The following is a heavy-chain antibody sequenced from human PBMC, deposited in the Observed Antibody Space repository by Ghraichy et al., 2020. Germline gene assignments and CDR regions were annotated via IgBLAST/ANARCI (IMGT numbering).Heavy chain of an antibody. V-gene: IGHV1-24*01. D-gene: IGHD2-15*01. CDR2: FDPEDGET. J-gene: IGHJ4*02. Sequence: ASVKVSCKVSGYTLTELSMHWVRQAPGKGLEWMGGFDPEDGETIYAQKFQGRVTMTEDTSTDTAYMELSSLRSEDTAVYYCATASCGGSCYSLSYWGQGTLVTVSS. CDR1: GYTLTELS. CDR3: ATASCGGSCYSLSY.